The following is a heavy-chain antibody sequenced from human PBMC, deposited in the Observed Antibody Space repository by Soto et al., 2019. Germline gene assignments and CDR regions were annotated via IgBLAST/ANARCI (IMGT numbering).Heavy chain of an antibody. Sequence: NPSETLSLTCTVSGGSISSSSYYWGWIRQPPGKGLEWIGSIYYSGSTYYNPSLKSRVTISVDTSKNQFSLKLSSVTAADTAVYYCARPHQLVRRDDPYYYYGMDVWGQGTTVTVSS. CDR3: ARPHQLVRRDDPYYYYGMDV. J-gene: IGHJ6*02. CDR1: GGSISSSSYY. CDR2: IYYSGST. V-gene: IGHV4-39*01. D-gene: IGHD6-13*01.